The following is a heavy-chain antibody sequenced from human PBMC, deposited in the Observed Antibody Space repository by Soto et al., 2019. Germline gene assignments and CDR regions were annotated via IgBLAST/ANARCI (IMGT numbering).Heavy chain of an antibody. CDR2: LSYDGSEK. Sequence: QVQLVESGGGVVQPGRSLRLSRAASGFPFRDYAFHWVRQPPGKGLEWVAVLSYDGSEKYYGDSVKGRFTISRDNAKNMLYLQLSSLRAEDTAVYYCARGQLVNPGYYYGMDIWGQGTTVTVSS. CDR3: ARGQLVNPGYYYGMDI. D-gene: IGHD3-22*01. CDR1: GFPFRDYA. J-gene: IGHJ6*02. V-gene: IGHV3-33*01.